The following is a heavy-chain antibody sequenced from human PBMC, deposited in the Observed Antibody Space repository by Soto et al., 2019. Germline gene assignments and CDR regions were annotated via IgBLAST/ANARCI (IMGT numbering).Heavy chain of an antibody. CDR3: ARDMTRTVVPYFDF. CDR2: IIPISGAA. V-gene: IGHV1-69*06. CDR1: GGTFSNYV. D-gene: IGHD1-7*01. J-gene: IGHJ4*02. Sequence: GASVKVSCKASGGTFSNYVVNWVRQAPGQGLEWMGRIIPISGAANYAQKFQGRVTITADKSTSTSYMELSSLRSEGTAVYYCARDMTRTVVPYFDFWGQGTLVTVSS.